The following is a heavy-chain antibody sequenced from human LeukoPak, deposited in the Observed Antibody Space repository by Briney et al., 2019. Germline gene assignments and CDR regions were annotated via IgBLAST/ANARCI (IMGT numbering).Heavy chain of an antibody. D-gene: IGHD3-10*01. V-gene: IGHV3-15*01. CDR1: GFTFSDAW. Sequence: GGSLRLSCAASGFTFSDAWMSWVRQAPGKGLEWVGRIKSKNDGETTDYAAPVKGRFTISRDDSKNTLYLQMSSPKSEDTAVYYCAHLWFGEYNWGQGTLVTVSS. CDR2: IKSKNDGETT. CDR3: AHLWFGEYN. J-gene: IGHJ4*02.